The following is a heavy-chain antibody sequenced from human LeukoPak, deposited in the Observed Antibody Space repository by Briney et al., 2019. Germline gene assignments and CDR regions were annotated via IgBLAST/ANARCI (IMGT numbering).Heavy chain of an antibody. Sequence: GGSPRLSCAASGFTFSSYSMNWVRQAPGKGLEWVSSITTSSSYIYYADSVKGRFTISRDNAKNSLYLQMNSLRAEDTAVYYCARGRISMTVDDAFDMWGQGTMVTVSS. CDR2: ITTSSSYI. D-gene: IGHD3-22*01. CDR3: ARGRISMTVDDAFDM. CDR1: GFTFSSYS. J-gene: IGHJ3*02. V-gene: IGHV3-21*01.